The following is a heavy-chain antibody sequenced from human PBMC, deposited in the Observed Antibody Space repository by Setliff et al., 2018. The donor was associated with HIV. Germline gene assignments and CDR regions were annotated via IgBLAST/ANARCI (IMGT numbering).Heavy chain of an antibody. J-gene: IGHJ4*02. V-gene: IGHV3-48*03. CDR2: ISSSGTTI. D-gene: IGHD3-22*01. CDR1: GFTFSSYA. CDR3: ARPNYYDSSGSFDY. Sequence: PGGSLRLSCAASGFTFSSYAMSWVRQAPGKGLEWVSYISSSGTTIYYADSVKGRFTISRDNAKNSLYLQMNSLRAEDTAVYYCARPNYYDSSGSFDYWGQGTLVTVSS.